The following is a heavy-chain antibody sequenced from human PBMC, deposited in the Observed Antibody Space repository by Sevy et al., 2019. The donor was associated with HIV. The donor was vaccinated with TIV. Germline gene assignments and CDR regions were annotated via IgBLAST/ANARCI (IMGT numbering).Heavy chain of an antibody. D-gene: IGHD6-13*01. CDR2: IDPSDSYT. CDR3: ARHGSRGSSWYSGHYYSYYMAV. V-gene: IGHV5-10-1*01. CDR1: GYSFTSYW. Sequence: GESLKISCKGSGYSFTSYWISWVRQMPGKGLEWVGRIDPSDSYTNHSPSFQGHVTISAAKSISTANLQCISLKASDTAMYYCARHGSRGSSWYSGHYYSYYMAVWGKGTTVTVSS. J-gene: IGHJ6*03.